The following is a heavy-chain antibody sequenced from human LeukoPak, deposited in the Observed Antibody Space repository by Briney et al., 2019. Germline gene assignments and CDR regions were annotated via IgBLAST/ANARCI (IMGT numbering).Heavy chain of an antibody. Sequence: PGGSLRLSCTVSGFTFSSNSMSWVRQAPGKGLEWVSFIYSDNTHYADSVKGRFTISRDNAKNSLYLQMNSLRAEDTAVYYCATHELKDAFDIWGQGTMVTVSS. CDR2: IYSDNT. V-gene: IGHV3-53*01. J-gene: IGHJ3*02. D-gene: IGHD3-10*01. CDR1: GFTFSSNS. CDR3: ATHELKDAFDI.